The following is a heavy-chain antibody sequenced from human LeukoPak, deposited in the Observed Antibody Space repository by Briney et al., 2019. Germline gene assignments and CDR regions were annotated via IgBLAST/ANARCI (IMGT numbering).Heavy chain of an antibody. CDR3: ATPSQEGPGYYYYGMDV. CDR2: FDPEDGET. Sequence: ASVKVSCKASGYTFTGYYMHWVRQAPGKGLEWMGRFDPEDGETIYAQKFQGRVAMTEDTSTDTAYMELSSLRSEDTAVYYCATPSQEGPGYYYYGMDVWGQGTSVTVSS. D-gene: IGHD1-14*01. V-gene: IGHV1-24*01. CDR1: GYTFTGYY. J-gene: IGHJ6*02.